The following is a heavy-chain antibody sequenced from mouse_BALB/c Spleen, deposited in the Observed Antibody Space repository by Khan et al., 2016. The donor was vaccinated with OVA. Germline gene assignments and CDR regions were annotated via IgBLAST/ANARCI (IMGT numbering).Heavy chain of an antibody. CDR2: ISYSGIT. J-gene: IGHJ4*01. CDR3: ARQNYYGYAMDY. CDR1: GYSITSDYA. D-gene: IGHD1-1*01. V-gene: IGHV3-2*02. Sequence: EVQLVESGPGLVKPSQSLSLTCTVTGYSITSDYAWNWIRQFPGNKLEWMGYISYSGITSYNPSLKSRISITRDTSKNHFFLQLNSVTSEDTATYYCARQNYYGYAMDYWGQGTSFTVSS.